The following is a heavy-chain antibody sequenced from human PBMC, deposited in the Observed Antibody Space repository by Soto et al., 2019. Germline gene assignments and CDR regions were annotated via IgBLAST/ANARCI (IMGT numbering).Heavy chain of an antibody. CDR2: IHHSGST. V-gene: IGHV4-30-2*01. CDR3: ARAGGLGAVAVDY. J-gene: IGHJ4*02. CDR1: GGSISSGGYS. Sequence: QLQLQESGSGLVKPSQTLSLTCAVSGGSISSGGYSWSWIRQPPGKGLEWIGYIHHSGSTYYNPSPKSRGTISVARSKNQFSLKLSSVTAADTAVYYCARAGGLGAVAVDYWGQGTLVTVSS. D-gene: IGHD6-19*01.